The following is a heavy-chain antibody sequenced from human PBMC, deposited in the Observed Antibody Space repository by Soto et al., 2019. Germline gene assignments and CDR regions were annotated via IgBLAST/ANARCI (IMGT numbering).Heavy chain of an antibody. CDR1: GFTFSSYE. J-gene: IGHJ4*02. V-gene: IGHV3-48*03. D-gene: IGHD3-22*01. CDR2: ISSSGSTI. CDR3: ARPYDSSGYVFDY. Sequence: GGSLRLSCAASGFTFSSYEMNWVRQAPGKGLEWVSYISSSGSTIYYADSVKGRFTISRDNAKNSLYLQMNSLRAEDTAVYYCARPYDSSGYVFDYWGQGTLVTVSS.